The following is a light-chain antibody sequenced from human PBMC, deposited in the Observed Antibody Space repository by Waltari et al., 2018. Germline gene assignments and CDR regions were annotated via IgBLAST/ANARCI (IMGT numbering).Light chain of an antibody. CDR1: GGSIARNY. J-gene: IGLJ3*02. CDR2: EDD. V-gene: IGLV6-57*02. Sequence: NLLLTQPHSVSESPGQTVTISCTATGGSIARNYVQWYQQRPGSVPTTVVYEDDQRPSGIPERFSGSIDRSSNSASLNISGLRAEDEADYFCQSYDRRNHWVFGGGTKLTVL. CDR3: QSYDRRNHWV.